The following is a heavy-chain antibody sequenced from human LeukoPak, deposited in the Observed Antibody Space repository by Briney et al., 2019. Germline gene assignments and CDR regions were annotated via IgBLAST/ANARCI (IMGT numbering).Heavy chain of an antibody. CDR1: GFTFSDYF. CDR2: FSGSGGTT. Sequence: GGSLRLSCAASGFTFSDYFMDWVRQAPGKGLEWVSAFSGSGGTTYYADSVKGRFTISRDNSKNTLYLQMSSLRAEDTAIYYCAKGYGSGWYWYFDLWGRGTLVTVSS. V-gene: IGHV3-23*01. D-gene: IGHD6-19*01. J-gene: IGHJ2*01. CDR3: AKGYGSGWYWYFDL.